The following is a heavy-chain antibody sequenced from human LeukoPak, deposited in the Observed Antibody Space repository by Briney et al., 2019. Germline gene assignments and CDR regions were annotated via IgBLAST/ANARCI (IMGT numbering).Heavy chain of an antibody. J-gene: IGHJ6*02. V-gene: IGHV1-58*02. D-gene: IGHD6-6*01. Sequence: GASVKVSCKASGFTFTSSTMQWVRQARGQRLEWIGWIVVGSGNTHYAQKFQERVTITRDMSTSTAYMELSSLRSEDTAVYYCAAVRSSYYYYGMDVWGQGTTVTVS. CDR3: AAVRSSYYYYGMDV. CDR1: GFTFTSST. CDR2: IVVGSGNT.